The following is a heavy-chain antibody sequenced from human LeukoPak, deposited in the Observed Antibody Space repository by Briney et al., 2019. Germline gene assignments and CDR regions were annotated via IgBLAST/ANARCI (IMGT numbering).Heavy chain of an antibody. Sequence: LGESLKISCRGSGYSFTTSWIGWVRQMPGKGLEWMGIIYPGDSDTRYSPSFQGQVTISADKSISTAYLQWSSLKASDTAMYYCARRGQLLVQFDYWGQGTLVTVSS. CDR2: IYPGDSDT. CDR3: ARRGQLLVQFDY. J-gene: IGHJ4*02. D-gene: IGHD6-13*01. CDR1: GYSFTTSW. V-gene: IGHV5-51*01.